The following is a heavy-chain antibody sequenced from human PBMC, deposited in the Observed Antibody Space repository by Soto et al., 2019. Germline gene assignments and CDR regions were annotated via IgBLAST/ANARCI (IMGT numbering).Heavy chain of an antibody. V-gene: IGHV3-30*18. CDR1: GFTFSSYA. CDR3: AKALGELSPESFDY. J-gene: IGHJ4*02. D-gene: IGHD3-16*02. CDR2: MSYDGNNQ. Sequence: QVQLVESGGGVVQPGRSLRLSCAASGFTFSSYAMHWVRQAPGKGLEWVAVMSYDGNNQYFADSVKGRFTISRDNFKNTLYLHMNTLRPEDTAVYYCAKALGELSPESFDYWGQGILVTVSS.